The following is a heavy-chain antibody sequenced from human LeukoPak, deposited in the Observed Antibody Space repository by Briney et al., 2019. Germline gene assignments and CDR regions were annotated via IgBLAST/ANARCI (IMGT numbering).Heavy chain of an antibody. V-gene: IGHV3-21*01. CDR1: GFTFSSYS. CDR2: ISSSSSYI. D-gene: IGHD2-15*01. J-gene: IGHJ4*02. CDR3: AGLGGYFVY. Sequence: AGGSLRLACAASGFTFSSYSMNWVRQAPGKGLEWVSSISSSSSYIYYADSVKGRFTISRDNAKNSLYLQMNSLRAEDTAVYYCAGLGGYFVYWGQGTLVTVSS.